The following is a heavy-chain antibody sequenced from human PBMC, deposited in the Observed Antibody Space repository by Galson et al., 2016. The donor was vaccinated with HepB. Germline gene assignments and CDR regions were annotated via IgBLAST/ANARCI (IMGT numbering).Heavy chain of an antibody. CDR2: IGVSDSRM. V-gene: IGHV3-48*02. J-gene: IGHJ4*02. CDR3: AKRHEYCPPVGCSVDY. Sequence: SLRLSCAASGFTFSGYSMNWVRQAPGKGLEWISYIGVSDSRMHYADSVKGRFTISRDDANNMLFLQVSSLRDDDTAVYYCAKRHEYCPPVGCSVDYWGQGTLVSVSS. D-gene: IGHD3-10*02. CDR1: GFTFSGYS.